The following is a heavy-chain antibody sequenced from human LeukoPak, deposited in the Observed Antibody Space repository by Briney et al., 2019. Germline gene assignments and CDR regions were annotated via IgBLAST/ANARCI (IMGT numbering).Heavy chain of an antibody. D-gene: IGHD3-10*01. CDR3: ARGFGMVRGVIEKNFDY. Sequence: GASVKVSCKASGYTFTSYGINWVRQATGQGLEWMGWMNPNSGNTGYAQKFQGRVTMTRNTSISTAYMELSSLRSEDTAVYYCARGFGMVRGVIEKNFDYWGQGTLVTVSS. J-gene: IGHJ4*02. CDR1: GYTFTSYG. CDR2: MNPNSGNT. V-gene: IGHV1-8*02.